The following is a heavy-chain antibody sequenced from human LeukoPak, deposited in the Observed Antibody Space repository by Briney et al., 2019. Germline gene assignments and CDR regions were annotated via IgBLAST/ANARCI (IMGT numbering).Heavy chain of an antibody. CDR1: GYTFTSYG. CDR3: ARTPVGFNTVTPTDVRY. CDR2: ISGYNGNT. J-gene: IGHJ4*02. Sequence: ASETVSCKASGYTFTSYGISWVRQAPGQGLEWMGWISGYNGNTNYAQKLQGRVAMTTDTSTSTAYMELRSLRSDDTAVYYCARTPVGFNTVTPTDVRYWGQGTLVTVSS. V-gene: IGHV1-18*01. D-gene: IGHD4-17*01.